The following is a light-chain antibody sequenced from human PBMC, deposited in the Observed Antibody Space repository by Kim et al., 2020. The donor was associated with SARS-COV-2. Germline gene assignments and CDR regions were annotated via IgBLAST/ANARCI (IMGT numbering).Light chain of an antibody. CDR2: GNN. CDR3: QSYDSSLSGYV. J-gene: IGLJ1*01. V-gene: IGLV1-40*01. Sequence: VTISCTGSSSNIGAGYDVHWYQQLPGTAPKLLSYGNNNRPSGVPDRFSGSKSGTSACLAITGLQAEDEADYYCQSYDSSLSGYVFGTGTKVTVL. CDR1: SSNIGAGYD.